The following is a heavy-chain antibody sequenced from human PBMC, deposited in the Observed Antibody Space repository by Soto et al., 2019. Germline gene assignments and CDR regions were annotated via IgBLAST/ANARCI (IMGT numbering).Heavy chain of an antibody. CDR1: GYTFTGYY. Sequence: ASVKVSCKASGYTFTGYYMHWVRQAPGQGLEWMGWINPNSGGTNYAQKFQGRVTMTRDTSISTAYMELSRLRSDDTAVYYCARDIRDYYDSSGYSRSYWYFDLWGRGTLVTVSS. V-gene: IGHV1-2*02. CDR3: ARDIRDYYDSSGYSRSYWYFDL. D-gene: IGHD3-22*01. CDR2: INPNSGGT. J-gene: IGHJ2*01.